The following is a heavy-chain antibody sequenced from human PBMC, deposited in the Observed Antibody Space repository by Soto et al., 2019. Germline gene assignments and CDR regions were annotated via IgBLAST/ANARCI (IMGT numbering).Heavy chain of an antibody. J-gene: IGHJ6*02. CDR1: GYSLTSYW. Sequence: GESLKISCKGSGYSLTSYWIGWVRQMPGKGLEWMGIIYPGDSDTRYSPSFQGQVTISADKSISTAYLQWSSLKASDTAMYYCARRDIVVTDGMDVWGQGTTVTVSS. V-gene: IGHV5-51*01. CDR3: ARRDIVVTDGMDV. CDR2: IYPGDSDT. D-gene: IGHD2-15*01.